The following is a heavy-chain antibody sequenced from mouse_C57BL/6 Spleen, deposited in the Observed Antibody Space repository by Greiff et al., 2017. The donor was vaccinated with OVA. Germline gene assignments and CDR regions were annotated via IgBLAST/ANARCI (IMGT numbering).Heavy chain of an antibody. CDR3: ARLGFDGYYPDY. V-gene: IGHV5-15*01. D-gene: IGHD2-3*01. CDR2: ISNLAYSI. CDR1: GFTFSDYG. Sequence: EVKLMESGGGLVQPGGSLKLSCAASGFTFSDYGMAWVRQAPRKGPEWVAFISNLAYSIYYADTVTGRFTISRENAKNTLYLEMSSLRSEDTAMYYCARLGFDGYYPDYWGQGTTLTVSS. J-gene: IGHJ2*01.